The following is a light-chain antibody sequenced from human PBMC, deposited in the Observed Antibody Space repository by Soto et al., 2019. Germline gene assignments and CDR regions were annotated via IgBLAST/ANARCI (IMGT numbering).Light chain of an antibody. J-gene: IGKJ2*01. CDR1: QSVTPNY. CDR3: QQYGTSPAYN. CDR2: GAS. V-gene: IGKV3-20*01. Sequence: EIVLTQSPGTLSLSPGERAILSCRASQSVTPNYLAWYQQKPGQAPRLLIYGASTRATGIPDRFSGSGSGTDFTLTISRLEPEDFAVYYCQQYGTSPAYNFGQGTKLEIK.